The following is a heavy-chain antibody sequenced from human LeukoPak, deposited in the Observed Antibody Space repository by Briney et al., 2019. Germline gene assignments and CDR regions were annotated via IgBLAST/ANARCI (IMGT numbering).Heavy chain of an antibody. Sequence: SETLSLTCTVSGGSSSSNYWSWIRQPPGKGLEWIGYIYYSGSTNYNPSLKSRVTISVDTSKNQFSLKLSSVTAADTAVYYCARCYYDSSGYYKDYWGQGTLVTVSS. D-gene: IGHD3-22*01. CDR3: ARCYYDSSGYYKDY. CDR1: GGSSSSNY. CDR2: IYYSGST. V-gene: IGHV4-59*12. J-gene: IGHJ4*02.